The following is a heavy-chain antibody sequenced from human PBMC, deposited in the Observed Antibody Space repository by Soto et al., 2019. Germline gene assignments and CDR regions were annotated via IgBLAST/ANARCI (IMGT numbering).Heavy chain of an antibody. D-gene: IGHD3-10*01. J-gene: IGHJ4*02. Sequence: PGESLKISCQVSGYSFTSYWIGWVLQMSGKGLEWMAMIFPDDSDTRYSPSFQGRVTISVDKSTSTASLQWHSLEASDTAMYYCARLDYGSGTPHFDVWGQGTQVTVSS. CDR1: GYSFTSYW. CDR2: IFPDDSDT. CDR3: ARLDYGSGTPHFDV. V-gene: IGHV5-51*01.